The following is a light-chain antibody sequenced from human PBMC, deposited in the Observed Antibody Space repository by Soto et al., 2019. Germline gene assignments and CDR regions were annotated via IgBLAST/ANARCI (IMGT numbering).Light chain of an antibody. V-gene: IGKV3-15*01. Sequence: TVLTQSPANLPVAPGERATRFWRACQGISSLLAWYQQKPGQAPRLLIYAASTRAAGIAARFSGSGSGTDFTLTISSLQSEDFAIYYCQQYYDWPITFGQGTRLEIK. CDR3: QQYYDWPIT. CDR1: QGISSL. J-gene: IGKJ5*01. CDR2: AAS.